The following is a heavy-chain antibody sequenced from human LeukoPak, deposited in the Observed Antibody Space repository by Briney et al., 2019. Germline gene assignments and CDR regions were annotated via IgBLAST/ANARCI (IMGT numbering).Heavy chain of an antibody. V-gene: IGHV3-21*01. CDR3: ATWKTDLSGASY. J-gene: IGHJ4*02. CDR1: GFIFSTYS. CDR2: ISSSSSHI. D-gene: IGHD3-3*01. Sequence: PGGSLRLSCAASGFIFSTYSMNWVRQAPGKGLEWVSYISSSSSHIYYADSVKGRFTISRDNAKNSLYLDMNSLRADDTAVFYCATWKTDLSGASYWGQGTLVTVSS.